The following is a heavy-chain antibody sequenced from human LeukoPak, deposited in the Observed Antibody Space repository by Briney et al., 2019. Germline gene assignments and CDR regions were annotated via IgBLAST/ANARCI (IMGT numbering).Heavy chain of an antibody. CDR2: ISGGGTTT. V-gene: IGHV3-23*01. Sequence: GGSLRLSCAASGFTFSNYAMSWVRQAPGQGLEWVSTISGGGTTTYSADSMKGRFTISRDNSKNTLYLQMNSLRAEDTAVYYCARDLDDYNAQPPFFQHWGQGTLVTVSS. D-gene: IGHD5-24*01. CDR1: GFTFSNYA. CDR3: ARDLDDYNAQPPFFQH. J-gene: IGHJ1*01.